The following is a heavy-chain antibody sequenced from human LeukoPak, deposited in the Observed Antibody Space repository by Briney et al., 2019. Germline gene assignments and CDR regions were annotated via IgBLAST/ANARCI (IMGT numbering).Heavy chain of an antibody. D-gene: IGHD3-9*01. CDR3: ARGALLRYFDWLDP. CDR1: GGSISSYY. Sequence: KPSETLSLTCTVSGGSISSYYWSWIRQPPGKGLEWIGYIYYSGSTNYNPSLKSRVTISVDTSKNQFSLKLSSVTAADTAVYYCARGALLRYFDWLDPWGQGTLVTVSS. CDR2: IYYSGST. J-gene: IGHJ5*02. V-gene: IGHV4-59*01.